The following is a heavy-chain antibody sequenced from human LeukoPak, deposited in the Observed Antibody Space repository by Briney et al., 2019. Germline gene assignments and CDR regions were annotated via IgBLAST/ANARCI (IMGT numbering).Heavy chain of an antibody. CDR3: ARDHKSIAAAGMHPDY. CDR2: INPSGGST. J-gene: IGHJ4*02. CDR1: GYTFTSYY. V-gene: IGHV1-46*01. Sequence: ASVKVSCKASGYTFTSYYMHWVRQAPGQGLEWMGIINPSGGSTSYAQKFQGRVTMTRDMSTSTVYMELSSLRSEDTAVYYCARDHKSIAAAGMHPDYWGQGTLVTVSS. D-gene: IGHD6-13*01.